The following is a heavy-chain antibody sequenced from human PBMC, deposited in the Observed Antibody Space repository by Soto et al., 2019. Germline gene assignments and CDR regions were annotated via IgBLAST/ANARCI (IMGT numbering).Heavy chain of an antibody. Sequence: EVQLVESGGGLVKPGGSLRLSCAASGFTFSSYSMNWVRQAPGKGLEWVSSISSSSSYIYYADSVKGRFTISRDNAKNSLYLQMNSLRAEDTAVYYCARAGNYYDSSGYYFYWGQGTLVTVSS. CDR1: GFTFSSYS. D-gene: IGHD3-22*01. CDR3: ARAGNYYDSSGYYFY. J-gene: IGHJ4*02. V-gene: IGHV3-21*01. CDR2: ISSSSSYI.